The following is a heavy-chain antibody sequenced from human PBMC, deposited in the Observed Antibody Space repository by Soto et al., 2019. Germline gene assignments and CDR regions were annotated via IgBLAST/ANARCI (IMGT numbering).Heavy chain of an antibody. CDR2: IYYSGST. V-gene: IGHV4-30-4*01. CDR3: ARKYLPYYGSGSPYGMDV. J-gene: IGHJ6*02. Sequence: SETLSLTCTVSGGSISSGDYYWSWIRQPPGKGLEWIGYIYYSGSTYYNPSLKSRVTISVDTSKNQFSLKLSSVTAADTALYYCARKYLPYYGSGSPYGMDVWGQGTTVTVSS. CDR1: GGSISSGDYY. D-gene: IGHD3-10*01.